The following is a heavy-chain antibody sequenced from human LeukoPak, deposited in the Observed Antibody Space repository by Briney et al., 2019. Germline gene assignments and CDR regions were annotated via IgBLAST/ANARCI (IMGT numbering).Heavy chain of an antibody. CDR2: ISWNSGSI. Sequence: GGSLRLSCAASGFTFDDYAMHWVRQAPGKGLEWVSGISWNSGSIGYADSVKGRFTISRDNAKNSLHLQMNSLRAEDTALYYCAKDASFDYWGQGTLVTVSS. CDR3: AKDASFDY. CDR1: GFTFDDYA. J-gene: IGHJ4*02. V-gene: IGHV3-9*01.